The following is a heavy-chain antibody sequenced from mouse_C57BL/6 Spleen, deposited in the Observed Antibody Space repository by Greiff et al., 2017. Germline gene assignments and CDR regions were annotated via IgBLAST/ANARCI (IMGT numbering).Heavy chain of an antibody. CDR1: GYTFTSYT. CDR3: ARTRYYGRTTDWFAY. D-gene: IGHD1-1*01. CDR2: INPSGGYT. V-gene: IGHV1-4*01. Sequence: VQGVESGAELARPGASVKMSCKASGYTFTSYTMHWVKQRPGQGLEWIGYINPSGGYTKYNQKFKDKATLTVDKSSSTAYMQLSSLTSEDSAVYYCARTRYYGRTTDWFAYWGQGTLVTVSA. J-gene: IGHJ3*01.